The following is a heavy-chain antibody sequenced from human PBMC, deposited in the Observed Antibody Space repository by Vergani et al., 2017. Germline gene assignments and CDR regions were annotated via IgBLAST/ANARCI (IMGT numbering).Heavy chain of an antibody. CDR2: INAGNGNT. CDR3: AREGFYDYVWGSYRLRGGYYFDY. J-gene: IGHJ4*02. Sequence: QVQLVQSGAEVKKPGASVKVSCKASGYTFTSYAMHWVRQAPGQRLEWMGWINAGNGNTKYSQKFKGRVTITRETSASTAYMELSSLRSEDTAVYYCAREGFYDYVWGSYRLRGGYYFDYWGQGTLVTVSS. D-gene: IGHD3-16*02. V-gene: IGHV1-3*01. CDR1: GYTFTSYA.